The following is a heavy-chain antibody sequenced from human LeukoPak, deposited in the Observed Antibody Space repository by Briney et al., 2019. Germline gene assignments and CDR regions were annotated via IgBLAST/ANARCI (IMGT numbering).Heavy chain of an antibody. CDR1: GFTVSSNY. D-gene: IGHD3-10*01. CDR2: IYSGGST. V-gene: IGHV3-66*01. Sequence: GSLRLSCAASGFTVSSNYMSWVRQAPGKGLEWVSVIYSGGSTYYADSVKGRLTISRDNSKNTLYLQMNSLRAEDTAVYYCARTLLTAFDYWGQGTLVTVSS. CDR3: ARTLLTAFDY. J-gene: IGHJ4*02.